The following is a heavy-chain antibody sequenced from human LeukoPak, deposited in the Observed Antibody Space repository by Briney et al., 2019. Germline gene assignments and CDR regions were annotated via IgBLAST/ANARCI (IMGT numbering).Heavy chain of an antibody. Sequence: GGSLRLSCAASGFTFSSYAMSWVRQAPGKGLEWVSGISGSGGSTYYADSVKGRFTISRDNSKNTLYLQMNSLRAEDTAVYYCARSYYDSSGYYDYWGQGTLVTVSS. J-gene: IGHJ4*02. D-gene: IGHD3-22*01. CDR1: GFTFSSYA. CDR2: ISGSGGST. CDR3: ARSYYDSSGYYDY. V-gene: IGHV3-23*01.